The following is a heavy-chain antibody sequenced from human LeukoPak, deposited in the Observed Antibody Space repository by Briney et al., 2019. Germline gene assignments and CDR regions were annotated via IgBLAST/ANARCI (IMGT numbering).Heavy chain of an antibody. D-gene: IGHD6-13*01. J-gene: IGHJ4*02. V-gene: IGHV3-66*01. CDR3: ASVMAAAGQFDH. CDR2: IYSGGST. Sequence: GGSLRLSCAASGFTVSSNYMSWVRQAPGKGLEWVSVIYSGGSTYYADSVKGRFTISRDNSKNTLYLQMNSLRAEDTAVYYCASVMAAAGQFDHWGQGTLVTVSS. CDR1: GFTVSSNY.